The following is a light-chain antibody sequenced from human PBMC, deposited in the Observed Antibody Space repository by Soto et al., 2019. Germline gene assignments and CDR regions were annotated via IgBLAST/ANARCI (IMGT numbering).Light chain of an antibody. CDR1: QSVSSS. J-gene: IGKJ1*01. CDR2: GAS. CDR3: QHYNNWPPWT. Sequence: EIVMTQSPAALSVSPGERATLSCRASQSVSSSLAWYQQKPGQAPRLPIYGASSRASGIPARFSGSGSGTEFTLTISSLQSEDFAVYYCQHYNNWPPWTFGQGTKVDIK. V-gene: IGKV3-15*01.